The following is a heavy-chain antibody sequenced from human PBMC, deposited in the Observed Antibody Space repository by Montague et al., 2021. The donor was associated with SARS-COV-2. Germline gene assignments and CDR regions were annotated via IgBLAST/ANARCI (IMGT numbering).Heavy chain of an antibody. D-gene: IGHD3-10*01. V-gene: IGHV4-39*07. CDR2: MYYSGST. Sequence: SETLSLTCTGYGGSISSRNDYWGWIRQPPGKGLEWIGNMYYSGSTYYNPSLKSRVAISIDTSKNQFSLKLSSVTAADTAVYYCARDDIVLQGVTKGMDVWGQGTTVTVSS. J-gene: IGHJ6*02. CDR1: GGSISSRNDY. CDR3: ARDDIVLQGVTKGMDV.